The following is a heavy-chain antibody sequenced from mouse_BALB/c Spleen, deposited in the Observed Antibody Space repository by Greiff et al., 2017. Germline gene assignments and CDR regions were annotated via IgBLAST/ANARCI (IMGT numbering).Heavy chain of an antibody. CDR2: IWGDGST. CDR3: ANDCNYAYYYAMDY. CDR1: GFSLTSYG. J-gene: IGHJ4*01. Sequence: VQRVESGPGLVAPSQSLSITCTVSGFSLTSYGVSWVRQPPGKGLEWLGVIWGDGSTNYHSALISRLSISKDNSKSQVFLKLNSLQTDDTATDYCANDCNYAYYYAMDYWGQGTSVTVSS. D-gene: IGHD2-12*01. V-gene: IGHV2-3*01.